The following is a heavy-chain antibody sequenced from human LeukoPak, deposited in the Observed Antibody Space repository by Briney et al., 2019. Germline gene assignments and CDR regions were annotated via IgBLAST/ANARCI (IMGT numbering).Heavy chain of an antibody. Sequence: PSETLSLTCTVSGASISGYFWNWIRQPPGMGLEWIGYISSSGNTNYNPSLKSRVTISVDRSKNQFSLKLSSVTAADTAVYYCARGGNWFDPWGQGTLVTVSS. V-gene: IGHV4-59*12. CDR3: ARGGNWFDP. CDR1: GASISGYF. J-gene: IGHJ5*02. CDR2: ISSSGNT.